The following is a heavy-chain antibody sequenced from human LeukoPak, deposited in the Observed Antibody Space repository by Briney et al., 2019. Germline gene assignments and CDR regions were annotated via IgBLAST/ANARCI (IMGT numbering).Heavy chain of an antibody. CDR3: ARGGYYYDSSGYYTYYFDY. D-gene: IGHD3-22*01. J-gene: IGHJ4*02. Sequence: GGSLGLSCVASEFTFSSHAMNWVRQAPGKGLEWVSSISGGGESTYYADSVKGRFTVSRDNSKNTLYLQMNSLRAEDTAVYYCARGGYYYDSSGYYTYYFDYWGQGTLVTVSS. V-gene: IGHV3-23*01. CDR2: ISGGGEST. CDR1: EFTFSSHA.